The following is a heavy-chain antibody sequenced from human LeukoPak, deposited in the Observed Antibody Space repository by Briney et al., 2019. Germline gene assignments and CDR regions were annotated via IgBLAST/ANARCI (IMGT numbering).Heavy chain of an antibody. D-gene: IGHD2-2*03. CDR1: GGTFSSYA. CDR2: IIPIFGTA. V-gene: IGHV1-69*01. CDR3: ASPGYCSSTSCSSYDVYYYYMDV. J-gene: IGHJ6*03. Sequence: GASVKVSCKASGGTFSSYAISWVRQAPGQGLEWVGGIIPIFGTANYAQKFQGRVTITADESTSTAYMELSSLRSEDTAVYYCASPGYCSSTSCSSYDVYYYYMDVWGKGTTVTVSS.